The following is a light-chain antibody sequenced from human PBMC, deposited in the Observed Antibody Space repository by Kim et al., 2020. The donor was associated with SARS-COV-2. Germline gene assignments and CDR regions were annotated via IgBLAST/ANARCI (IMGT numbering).Light chain of an antibody. CDR2: GAS. V-gene: IGKV3D-15*01. J-gene: IGKJ1*01. CDR3: QQYNNWPPWT. Sequence: EIVMTQSPATLSVSPGERVTLSCRASQSLSSYLAWFQHKPGQAPRLLIYGASTRATGIPDRFSGSGSGTEFTLTISGLQSEDFAIYYCQQYNNWPPWTFGQGTKVDIK. CDR1: QSLSSY.